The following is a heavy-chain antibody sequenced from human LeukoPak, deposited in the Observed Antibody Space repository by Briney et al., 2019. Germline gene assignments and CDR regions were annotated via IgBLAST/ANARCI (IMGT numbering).Heavy chain of an antibody. V-gene: IGHV3-48*01. D-gene: IGHD6-19*01. CDR3: ASYSSGWFSDY. CDR2: ISSSSSTI. J-gene: IGHJ4*02. Sequence: PGGSLRLSCAASGFTFSSYNMNWVRQAPGKGLEWVSYISSSSSTIYYADSVKGRFTISRDNAKNSLFLQMNSLRVEDTAVYYCASYSSGWFSDYWGQGTLVTVSS. CDR1: GFTFSSYN.